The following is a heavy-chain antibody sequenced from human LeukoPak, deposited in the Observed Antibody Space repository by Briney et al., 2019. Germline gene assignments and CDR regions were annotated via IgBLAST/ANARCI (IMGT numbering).Heavy chain of an antibody. CDR2: MYYSGTT. D-gene: IGHD2-15*01. CDR3: ARQHTRGVVVALVDY. V-gene: IGHV4-59*08. CDR1: GGSISSYY. Sequence: SETLSLTCTVSGGSISSYYWSWIRQPPGKGLEWIGSMYYSGTTYCNPSLKSRVTLSVDTSKNQFSLKLSSVTAADTAVYYCARQHTRGVVVALVDYWGQGTLVTVSS. J-gene: IGHJ4*02.